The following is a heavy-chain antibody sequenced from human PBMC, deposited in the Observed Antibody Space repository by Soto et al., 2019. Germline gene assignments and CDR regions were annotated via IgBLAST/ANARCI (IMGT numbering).Heavy chain of an antibody. D-gene: IGHD6-13*01. J-gene: IGHJ4*02. V-gene: IGHV3-11*01. Sequence: TGGSLRLSCAASGFTFSYYYMSWIRQSPGKGLEWVSYISSSGSTIYYADSVKGRFTISRDNAKNSLYLQMNSLRAEDTAVYYCARSPYSSSWYAYFDYWGQGTLVTVSS. CDR3: ARSPYSSSWYAYFDY. CDR2: ISSSGSTI. CDR1: GFTFSYYY.